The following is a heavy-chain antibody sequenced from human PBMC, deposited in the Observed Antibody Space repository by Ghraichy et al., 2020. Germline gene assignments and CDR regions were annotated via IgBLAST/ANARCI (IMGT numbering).Heavy chain of an antibody. J-gene: IGHJ6*03. CDR2: INSDGSST. D-gene: IGHD2-15*01. Sequence: GESLNISCAASGFTFSSYWMHWVRQAPGKGLVWVSRINSDGSSTSYADSVKGRFTISRDNAKNTLYLQMNSLRAEDTAVYYCARVSSLGYCSGGSCYSYDYYYYMDVWGKGTTVTVSS. CDR1: GFTFSSYW. CDR3: ARVSSLGYCSGGSCYSYDYYYYMDV. V-gene: IGHV3-74*01.